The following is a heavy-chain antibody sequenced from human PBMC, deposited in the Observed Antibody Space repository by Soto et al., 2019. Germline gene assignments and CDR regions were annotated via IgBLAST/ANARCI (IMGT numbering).Heavy chain of an antibody. J-gene: IGHJ4*02. D-gene: IGHD2-8*01. CDR3: AADATAWQQMVPSDY. Sequence: QLQLEQSGPEVKKPGTSVKVSCKASGFTFTSSAFQWVRQARGQRLEWIGWIAVGSGDTNYAQRFQDRVTLTRDMSTATTYMELSPLTSEDTAIYYCAADATAWQQMVPSDYWGQGTLVTVSS. CDR2: IAVGSGDT. V-gene: IGHV1-58*01. CDR1: GFTFTSSA.